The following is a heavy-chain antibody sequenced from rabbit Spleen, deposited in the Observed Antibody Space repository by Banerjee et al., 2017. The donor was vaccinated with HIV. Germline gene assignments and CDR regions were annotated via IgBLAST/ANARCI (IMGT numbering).Heavy chain of an antibody. CDR1: GFSFSSSYY. J-gene: IGHJ6*01. V-gene: IGHV1S45*01. Sequence: QEQLVESGGGLVQPEGSLTLTCKASGFSFSSSYYMCWVRQAPGKGLEWVACSYAGSSGTTYYASGAKGRFTISKTSSTTVTLQMTSLTAADMATYFRARDSGTSFSSYGMDLWGPGTLVTVS. D-gene: IGHD8-1*01. CDR2: SYAGSSGTT. CDR3: ARDSGTSFSSYGMDL.